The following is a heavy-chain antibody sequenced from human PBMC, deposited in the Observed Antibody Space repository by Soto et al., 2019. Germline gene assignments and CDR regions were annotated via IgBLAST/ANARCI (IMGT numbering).Heavy chain of an antibody. Sequence: WETLSLTCTVSGGSISSYYWSWIRQPPGKGLEWIGYIYYSGSTNYNPSLKSRVTIPVDTSKNQFSLKLSSVTAADTAVYYCARSPYSSSWRYYFDYWGQGTLVTVSS. J-gene: IGHJ4*02. V-gene: IGHV4-59*01. CDR2: IYYSGST. CDR3: ARSPYSSSWRYYFDY. D-gene: IGHD6-13*01. CDR1: GGSISSYY.